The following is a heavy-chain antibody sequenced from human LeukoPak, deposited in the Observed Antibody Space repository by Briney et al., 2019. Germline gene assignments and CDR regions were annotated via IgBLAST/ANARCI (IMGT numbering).Heavy chain of an antibody. CDR2: IYYSGST. J-gene: IGHJ5*02. CDR3: ARQGRFGVVINWFDP. CDR1: GGSISSSSYY. V-gene: IGHV4-39*01. Sequence: SETLSLTCTISGGSISSSSYYWGWIRQPPGKGLEWIGSIYYSGSTYYNPSLKSRVTISVDTSKNQFSLKLSSVTAAVTAVYYCARQGRFGVVINWFDPWGQGTLVTVSS. D-gene: IGHD3-3*01.